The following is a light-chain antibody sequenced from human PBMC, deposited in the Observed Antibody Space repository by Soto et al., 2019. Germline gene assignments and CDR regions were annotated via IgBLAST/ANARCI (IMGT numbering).Light chain of an antibody. V-gene: IGKV3D-15*01. CDR1: QSVRNT. Sequence: EIVMTQSPATLSVSPGERATLSCRASQSVRNTLAWYQQIPGQAPRLLIYGASTSATGIPARFSGSGSGTEFTLSISSLQSEDFAVYYCQQYNDWPRTFGQGTKLEI. J-gene: IGKJ2*01. CDR3: QQYNDWPRT. CDR2: GAS.